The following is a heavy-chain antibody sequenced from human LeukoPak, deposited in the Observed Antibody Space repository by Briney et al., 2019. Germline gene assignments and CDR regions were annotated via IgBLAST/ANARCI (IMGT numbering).Heavy chain of an antibody. Sequence: GGSLRLSCAASGSTFSNSPMHWVRRAPGKGLEWVAVISPHSDIKNYADSVKDRFTISRDNSKNTLDLQMNSLRAEDTAVYYCAREGGSSGYAGYFDYWGQGGLVTVSS. J-gene: IGHJ4*02. D-gene: IGHD3-22*01. V-gene: IGHV3-30*04. CDR1: GSTFSNSP. CDR3: AREGGSSGYAGYFDY. CDR2: ISPHSDIK.